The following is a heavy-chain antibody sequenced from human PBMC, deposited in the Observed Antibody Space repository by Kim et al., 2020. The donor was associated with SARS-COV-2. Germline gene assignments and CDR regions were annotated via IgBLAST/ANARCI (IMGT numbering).Heavy chain of an antibody. Sequence: GGSLRLSCAASGFTFSSYAMSWVRQAPGKGLEWVSAISGSGGSTYYADSVKGRFTISRDNSKNTLYLQMNSLRAEDTAVYYCAKASWGSYNWNGNFDYWGQGTLVTVSS. D-gene: IGHD1-20*01. J-gene: IGHJ4*02. V-gene: IGHV3-23*01. CDR3: AKASWGSYNWNGNFDY. CDR2: ISGSGGST. CDR1: GFTFSSYA.